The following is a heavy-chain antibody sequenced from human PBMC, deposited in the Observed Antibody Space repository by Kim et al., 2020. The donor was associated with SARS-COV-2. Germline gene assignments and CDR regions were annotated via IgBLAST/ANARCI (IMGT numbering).Heavy chain of an antibody. CDR2: IIPIFGTA. CDR1: GGTFSSYA. Sequence: SVKVSCKASGGTFSSYAISWVRQAPGQGLEWMGGIIPIFGTANYAQKFQGRVTITADESTSTAYMELSSLRSEDTAVYYCARSIGKEVVPASFPNYYGMDVWGQGTTVTVSS. J-gene: IGHJ6*02. CDR3: ARSIGKEVVPASFPNYYGMDV. V-gene: IGHV1-69*13. D-gene: IGHD2-2*01.